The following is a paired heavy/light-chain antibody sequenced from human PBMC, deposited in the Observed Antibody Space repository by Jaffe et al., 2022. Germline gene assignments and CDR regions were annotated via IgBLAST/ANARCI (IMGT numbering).Light chain of an antibody. J-gene: IGKJ3*01. CDR2: DTS. V-gene: IGKV3-11*01. CDR3: QQRYNWPFT. CDR1: QSISRY. Sequence: EIVLTQSPVTLSLSPGERATLSCRASQSISRYLAWYQQKPGQAPRLLIYDTSNRATGIPARFSGSGSGTDFTLTLSSLEPEDFAVYYCQQRYNWPFTFGPGTKVDIK.
Heavy chain of an antibody. CDR1: GFAFSNYA. D-gene: IGHD3-3*01. CDR3: AKGITIFGVAIDYYYYMDV. Sequence: EEQLLESGGGLVQPGGSLRLSCAASGFAFSNYAFSWVRQSPEKRLEWVSSISGGDGGYTYYADSVKGRFTISRDNSKNTLFLQMNSLRVEDTAVYYCAKGITIFGVAIDYYYYMDVWGKGTTVTVSS. V-gene: IGHV3-23*01. CDR2: ISGGDGGYT. J-gene: IGHJ6*03.